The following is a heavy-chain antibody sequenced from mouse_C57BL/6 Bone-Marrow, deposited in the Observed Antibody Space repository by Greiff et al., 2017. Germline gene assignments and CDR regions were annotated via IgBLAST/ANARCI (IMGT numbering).Heavy chain of an antibody. J-gene: IGHJ2*01. CDR3: TTVVHY. CDR1: GFNIKDDY. D-gene: IGHD1-1*01. CDR2: LDPENGDT. V-gene: IGHV14-4*01. Sequence: EVQLVESGAELVRPGASVKLSCTASGFNIKDDYMHWVKQRPEQGLAWIGWLDPENGDTEYASKFQGKATITAGTSSNTAYLQLSSLTSEDTAVYYCTTVVHYWGQGTTLTVSS.